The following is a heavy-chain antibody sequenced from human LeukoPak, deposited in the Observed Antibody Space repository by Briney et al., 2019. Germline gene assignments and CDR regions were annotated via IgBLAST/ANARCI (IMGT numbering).Heavy chain of an antibody. CDR3: AELGITMIGGV. J-gene: IGHJ6*04. Sequence: GGSLRLSCAASGFTFSSYWMSWVRQAPGKGLEWVANIKQDGGENYYVDSVKGRSTISRDNAKNSLYLQMNSLRAEDTAVYYCAELGITMIGGVWGKGTTVTISS. V-gene: IGHV3-7*01. D-gene: IGHD3-10*02. CDR1: GFTFSSYW. CDR2: IKQDGGEN.